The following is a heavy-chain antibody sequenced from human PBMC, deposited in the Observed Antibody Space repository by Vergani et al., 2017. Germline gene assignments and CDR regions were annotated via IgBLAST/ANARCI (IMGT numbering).Heavy chain of an antibody. CDR1: GGSIRSGDYF. CDR3: AAFLXTWGPYYPHFMAV. V-gene: IGHV4-30-4*01. J-gene: IGHJ6*03. D-gene: IGHD3-16*01. CDR2: IFYSGST. Sequence: QVRLQESGPGLVKPSQTLALTCTVSGGSIRSGDYFWSWIRQPPGKGLEYIGYIFYSGSTYYNPSLKSRVTISVDTSRNQFSLKLSSVTAADTAVYSCAAFLXTWGPYYPHFMAVWGKGTTVTVSS.